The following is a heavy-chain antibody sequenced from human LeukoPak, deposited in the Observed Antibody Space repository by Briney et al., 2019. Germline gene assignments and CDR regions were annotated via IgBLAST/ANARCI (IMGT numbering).Heavy chain of an antibody. Sequence: PSETLSLTCTVSGGSISSSSYYWGWIRQPPGKGLEWIGSIYYSGSTYYNPSLKSRVTISVDTSKNQSSLKLSSVTAADTAVYYCARQSYCGGDCYPLNWFDPWGQGTLVTVSS. CDR1: GGSISSSSYY. V-gene: IGHV4-39*01. CDR2: IYYSGST. CDR3: ARQSYCGGDCYPLNWFDP. D-gene: IGHD2-21*02. J-gene: IGHJ5*02.